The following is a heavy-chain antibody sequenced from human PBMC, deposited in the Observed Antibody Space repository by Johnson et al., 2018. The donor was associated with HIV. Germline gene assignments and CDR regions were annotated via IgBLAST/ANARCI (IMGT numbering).Heavy chain of an antibody. CDR3: AAYYDFWSGSYTSGFDI. CDR1: GFTFSSYA. CDR2: ISYDGSNK. D-gene: IGHD3-3*01. J-gene: IGHJ3*02. V-gene: IGHV3-30-3*01. Sequence: QVQLVESGGGVVQPGRSLRLSCAASGFTFSSYAMHWVRQAPGKGLEWVAVISYDGSNKYYADSVKGRFPLSRDNSKNTLYLQMNSLRAEDKAVYYCAAYYDFWSGSYTSGFDIWGQGTMVTVSS.